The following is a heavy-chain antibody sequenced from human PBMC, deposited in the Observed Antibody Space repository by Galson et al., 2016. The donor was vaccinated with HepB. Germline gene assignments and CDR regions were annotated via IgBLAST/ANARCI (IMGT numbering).Heavy chain of an antibody. D-gene: IGHD2-15*01. V-gene: IGHV3-64D*06. CDR1: GFTFGYYA. CDR3: VNLGFCFGGNCYPFDN. CDR2: ITSNGRNT. J-gene: IGHJ4*02. Sequence: SLRLSCAASGFTFGYYAMHWVRQAPGKGLEYISGITSNGRNTYYADFVKGRFTISRDDSKNTLYLQMSSLTAEDTAVYYRVNLGFCFGGNCYPFDNWGQGTLVTVSS.